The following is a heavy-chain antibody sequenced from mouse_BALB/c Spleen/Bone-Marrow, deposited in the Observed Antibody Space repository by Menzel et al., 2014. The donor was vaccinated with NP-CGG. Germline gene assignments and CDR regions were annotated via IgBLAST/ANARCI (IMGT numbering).Heavy chain of an antibody. D-gene: IGHD2-1*01. CDR3: ARHAYGNSYWYFDV. V-gene: IGHV1-82*01. J-gene: IGHJ1*01. CDR2: IYPGDGDT. Sequence: QVQLQQSGPELVKPGASVKISCKASGYAFSSSWMNWVKQRPGQGLEWIGRIYPGDGDTNYNGKFKGKATLTADKSSGTAYTQLSSLTSVDSAVYFCARHAYGNSYWYFDVWGAGTTVTVSS. CDR1: GYAFSSSW.